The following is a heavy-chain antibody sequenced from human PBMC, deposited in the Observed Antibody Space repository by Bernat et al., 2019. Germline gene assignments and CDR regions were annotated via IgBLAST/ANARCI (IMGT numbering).Heavy chain of an antibody. D-gene: IGHD3-3*01. CDR3: AKPHYDFWSGYYY. CDR1: VFTFSSYA. J-gene: IGHJ4*02. Sequence: HLFYSFVCFFHPWGSLILSFSASVFTFSSYAMSWVLHAPGKGLEWVSTISGSGSSTYYADSVKGRFTISRDNSKNTLYLQMNSLRAEDTAVYYCAKPHYDFWSGYYYWGQGTLVTVSS. V-gene: IGHV3-23*01. CDR2: ISGSGSST.